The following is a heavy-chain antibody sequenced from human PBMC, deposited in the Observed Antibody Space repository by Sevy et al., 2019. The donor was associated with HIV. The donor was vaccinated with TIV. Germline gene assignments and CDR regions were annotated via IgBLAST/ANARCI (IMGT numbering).Heavy chain of an antibody. CDR3: ARAYDSSGYHTLHKDH. CDR1: GYSITTGYY. Sequence: SETLSLTCAVSGYSITTGYYWGWIRQPPGKGLEWIGSVNHRGTTYYNPSLKSRVGISRDTSKNQFSLKLNSVTAADTAMYYCARAYDSSGYHTLHKDHWGQGSLVTVSS. D-gene: IGHD3-22*01. J-gene: IGHJ4*02. V-gene: IGHV4-38-2*01. CDR2: VNHRGTT.